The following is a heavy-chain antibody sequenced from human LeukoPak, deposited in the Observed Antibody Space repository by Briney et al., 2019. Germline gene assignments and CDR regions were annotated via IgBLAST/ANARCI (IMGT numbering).Heavy chain of an antibody. D-gene: IGHD6-13*01. CDR2: IYYSGST. CDR1: GGSIRSFY. V-gene: IGHV4-59*08. Sequence: SETLSLTCTASGGSIRSFYWSWIRQPPGKALEWIGYIYYSGSTNYNPSLKSRVTISVDTSKNQLSMKMSSVTAADTAVYYCARHGSGAAAGTFDYWGQGTLVTVSS. CDR3: ARHGSGAAAGTFDY. J-gene: IGHJ4*02.